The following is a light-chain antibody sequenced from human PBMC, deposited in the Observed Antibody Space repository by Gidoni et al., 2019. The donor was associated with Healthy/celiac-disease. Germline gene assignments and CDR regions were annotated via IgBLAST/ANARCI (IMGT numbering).Light chain of an antibody. CDR3: QAWDSSSVV. CDR1: KLGDKY. J-gene: IGLJ2*01. Sequence: SYELTHQPSVSVSPGQTASITCSGDKLGDKYACWYQQNPGQSPVLVIYQDSKRPSGIPERFSGSNSGNTATLTISGTQAMDEADYYCQAWDSSSVVFGGGTKLTVL. V-gene: IGLV3-1*01. CDR2: QDS.